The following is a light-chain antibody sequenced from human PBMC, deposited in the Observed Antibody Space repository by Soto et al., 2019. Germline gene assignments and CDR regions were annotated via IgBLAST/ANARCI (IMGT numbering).Light chain of an antibody. J-gene: IGKJ4*01. V-gene: IGKV3-11*01. CDR1: EGVRTY. CDR2: DAS. CDR3: QQRRNWPLT. Sequence: EIVLTQSPATLSLSPGERATLSCRASEGVRTYLAWYQQKPGQAPRLLIYDASNRATGIPGRFSGSGSGTDFTLSISSLEPEDFALCFCQQRRNWPLTFGGGTKVEI.